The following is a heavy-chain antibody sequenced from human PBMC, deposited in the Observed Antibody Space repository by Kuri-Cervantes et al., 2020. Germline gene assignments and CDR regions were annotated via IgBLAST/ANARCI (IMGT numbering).Heavy chain of an antibody. V-gene: IGHV1-69*06. D-gene: IGHD5-18*01. CDR3: ARAERYSGGYSYGYYWFDP. J-gene: IGHJ5*02. CDR1: GGTFSSYA. Sequence: SVKVSCKASGGTFSSYAISWVRQAPGQGLEWMGGIIPIFGTANYAQKFQGRVTITADKSTSTAYMELSSLRSEDTAVYYCARAERYSGGYSYGYYWFDPWGQGTLVTVSS. CDR2: IIPIFGTA.